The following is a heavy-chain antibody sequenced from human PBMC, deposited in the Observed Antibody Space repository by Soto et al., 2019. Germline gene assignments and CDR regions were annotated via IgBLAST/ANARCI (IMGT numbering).Heavy chain of an antibody. Sequence: ASVKVSCKASGDTFSGYPINWVRQAPGEGLEWMGRIIPAIGTTNDAQRFEGRVTFTADESTNTAYMELRGLLSGDTAVYYCARDGGFGELKYWGPGTLVTVSS. J-gene: IGHJ4*02. D-gene: IGHD3-10*01. CDR3: ARDGGFGELKY. V-gene: IGHV1-69*11. CDR1: GDTFSGYP. CDR2: IIPAIGTT.